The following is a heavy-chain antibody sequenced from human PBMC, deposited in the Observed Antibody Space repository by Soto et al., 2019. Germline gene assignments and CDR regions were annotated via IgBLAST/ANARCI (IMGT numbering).Heavy chain of an antibody. CDR2: IYYSGST. CDR1: GGSISSYY. D-gene: IGHD3-22*01. V-gene: IGHV4-59*01. CDR3: ARGRLGGYYYFDY. Sequence: SETLSLTCTVSGGSISSYYWSWIRQPPRKGLEWIGYIYYSGSTNYNPSLKSRVTISVDTSKNQFSLKLSSVTAADTAVYYCARGRLGGYYYFDYWGQGTLVTVSS. J-gene: IGHJ4*02.